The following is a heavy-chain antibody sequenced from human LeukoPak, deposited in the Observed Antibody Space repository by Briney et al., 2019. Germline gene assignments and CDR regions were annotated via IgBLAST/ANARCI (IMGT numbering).Heavy chain of an antibody. J-gene: IGHJ6*03. CDR2: IYSGGTT. V-gene: IGHV3-53*01. CDR1: GFTVSGNY. D-gene: IGHD4-11*01. CDR3: ARDRTGQQLISRKEYYYMDV. Sequence: GGSLRLSCAVSGFTVSGNYMSWVRQAPGKGLEWVSLIYSGGTTYYADSVKGRFTISRDNSKNTLYLQMNSLRAEDTAVYYCARDRTGQQLISRKEYYYMDVWGKGTTVTISS.